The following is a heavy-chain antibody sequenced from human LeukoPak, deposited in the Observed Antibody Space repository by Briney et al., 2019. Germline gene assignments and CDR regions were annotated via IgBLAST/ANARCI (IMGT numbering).Heavy chain of an antibody. D-gene: IGHD3-10*02. J-gene: IGHJ6*04. Sequence: GGSLRLSCAASGFTFDDYAMHWVRQAPGKGLEWVSGITWNSGSVVYADSVKGRFTISRDNAKNSLYLQMNSLRAEDTAVYYCAELGITMIGGVWGKGTTVTISS. CDR2: ITWNSGSV. CDR3: AELGITMIGGV. V-gene: IGHV3-9*01. CDR1: GFTFDDYA.